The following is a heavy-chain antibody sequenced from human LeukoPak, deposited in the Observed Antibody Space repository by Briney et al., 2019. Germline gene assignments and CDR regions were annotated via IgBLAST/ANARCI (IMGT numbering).Heavy chain of an antibody. D-gene: IGHD3-16*01. CDR1: TFTISNYW. V-gene: IGHV3-7*04. CDR3: ARDRGGGYFDY. CDR2: KKKDGSEE. Sequence: GGSLRLSCVASTFTISNYWMSWVRQAPGKGLEWVANKKKDGSEEYYVDSVKGRFIVSRDNAKNSLYLQMNSLRAEDTAVYYCARDRGGGYFDYWGQGTLVTVSS. J-gene: IGHJ4*02.